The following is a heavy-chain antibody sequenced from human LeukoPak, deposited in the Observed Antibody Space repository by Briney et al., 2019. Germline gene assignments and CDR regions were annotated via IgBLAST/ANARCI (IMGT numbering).Heavy chain of an antibody. CDR3: ARGPRGPGSQAGSYYGMDV. V-gene: IGHV4-34*01. Sequence: SSETLSLTCAVYGGSFSGYYWSWIRQPPGKGLEWIGEINHSGSTNYNPSLKSRVTISVDTSKNQFSLKLSSVTAADTAVYYCARGPRGPGSQAGSYYGMDVWGQGTTVTVSS. CDR2: INHSGST. J-gene: IGHJ6*02. D-gene: IGHD3-10*01. CDR1: GGSFSGYY.